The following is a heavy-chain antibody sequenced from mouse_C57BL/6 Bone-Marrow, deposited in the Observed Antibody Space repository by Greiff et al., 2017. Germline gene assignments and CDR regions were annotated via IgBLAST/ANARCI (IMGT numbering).Heavy chain of an antibody. Sequence: EVKLVESGGGLVKPGGSLKLSCAASGFTFSSYTMSWVRQTPEKRLEWVATISGGGGNTYYPDSVKGRFTLSRDNAKNTLYLQMSSRRSEDTALYYCARTGLNSSWFAYWGQGTLVTVSA. D-gene: IGHD2-12*01. CDR1: GFTFSSYT. CDR3: ARTGLNSSWFAY. J-gene: IGHJ3*01. V-gene: IGHV5-9*01. CDR2: ISGGGGNT.